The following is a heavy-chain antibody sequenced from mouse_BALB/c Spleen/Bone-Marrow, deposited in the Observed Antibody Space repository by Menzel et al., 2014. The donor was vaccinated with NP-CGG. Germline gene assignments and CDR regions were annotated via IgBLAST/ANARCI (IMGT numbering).Heavy chain of an antibody. CDR3: ARSDGYYGYFDG. V-gene: IGHV2-9*02. J-gene: IGHJ1*01. CDR2: IWAGGST. D-gene: IGHD2-3*01. Sequence: VQLQQSGPGLVAPSQSLSITCTVSGFSLTSYGVHWVRQPPGKGLEWLGVIWAGGSTNYNSDLMSRLSISKDNSKSQVFLKMNSLQTEDTAMYYCARSDGYYGYFDGWGAGTTVTVTS. CDR1: GFSLTSYG.